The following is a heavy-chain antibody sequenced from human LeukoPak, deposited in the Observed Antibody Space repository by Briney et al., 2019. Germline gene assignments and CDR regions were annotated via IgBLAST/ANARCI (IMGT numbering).Heavy chain of an antibody. CDR1: GYSISSGYY. J-gene: IGHJ4*02. D-gene: IGHD5-18*01. CDR3: ARDRRGRQLWPLNLDY. V-gene: IGHV4-38-2*02. CDR2: IYHSGST. Sequence: PSETLSLTCTVSGYSISSGYYWGWIRQPPGKGLEWIGSIYHSGSTYYNPSLKSRVTISVDTSKNQFSLKLSSVTAADTAVYYCARDRRGRQLWPLNLDYWGQGTLVTVSS.